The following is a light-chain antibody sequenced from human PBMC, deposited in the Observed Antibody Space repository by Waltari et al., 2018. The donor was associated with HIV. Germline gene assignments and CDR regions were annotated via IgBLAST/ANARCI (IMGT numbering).Light chain of an antibody. CDR2: DAS. Sequence: DIQMTQSPSSLSASVGDRVTITCQASQDISNYLNWYQQKPGKAPKLLIYDASNLETGVQSRFSGSRSGTDFIFTISSLQPEDIATYYCQQYDNLPLFTFGPGTKVDIQ. J-gene: IGKJ3*01. V-gene: IGKV1-33*01. CDR1: QDISNY. CDR3: QQYDNLPLFT.